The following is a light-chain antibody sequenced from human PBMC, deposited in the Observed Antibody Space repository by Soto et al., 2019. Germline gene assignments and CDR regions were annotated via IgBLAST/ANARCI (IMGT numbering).Light chain of an antibody. Sequence: QSALTQPASVSGSPGQSITISCTGTSSDVGSYNLVSWYQHHPGKAPKLMIYEGSKRPSGVSNRFSGSKSGNTASLTISGLQAEDEGDYYCCSYAGSGVVFGGGTKVTVL. V-gene: IGLV2-23*01. CDR2: EGS. CDR3: CSYAGSGVV. J-gene: IGLJ2*01. CDR1: SSDVGSYNL.